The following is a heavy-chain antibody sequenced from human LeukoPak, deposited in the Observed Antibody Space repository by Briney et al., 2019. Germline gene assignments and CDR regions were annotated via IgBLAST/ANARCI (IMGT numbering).Heavy chain of an antibody. D-gene: IGHD2-15*01. Sequence: PSETLSLTCAVYGGSFSGYYWSWIRQPPGKGLEWIGYIYYSGSTNYNPSLKSRVTISVDTSKNQFSLKLSSVTAADTAVYYCASQDGLLRFDYWGQGTLVTVSS. J-gene: IGHJ4*02. V-gene: IGHV4-59*01. CDR2: IYYSGST. CDR1: GGSFSGYY. CDR3: ASQDGLLRFDY.